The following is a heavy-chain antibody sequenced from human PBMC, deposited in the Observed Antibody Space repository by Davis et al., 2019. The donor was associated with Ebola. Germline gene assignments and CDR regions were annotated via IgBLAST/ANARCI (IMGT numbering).Heavy chain of an antibody. D-gene: IGHD3-22*01. J-gene: IGHJ4*02. CDR2: ISAYNGNT. CDR1: GYTFTSYG. V-gene: IGHV1-18*01. Sequence: ASVKVSCKASGYTFTSYGISWVRQAPGQGLEWMGWISAYNGNTNYAQKLQGRVTMTTDTSTSTAYMELRSLRSDDTAVYYCARPALNTYYYDSSGYHHWGQGTLVTVSS. CDR3: ARPALNTYYYDSSGYHH.